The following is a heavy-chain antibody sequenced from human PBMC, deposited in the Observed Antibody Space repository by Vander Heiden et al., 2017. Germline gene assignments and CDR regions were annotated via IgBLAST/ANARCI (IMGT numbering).Heavy chain of an antibody. CDR3: ARDGRSGSPWYYYGMDV. CDR2: IKQDGSEK. D-gene: IGHD1-26*01. CDR1: GFTFSSCW. Sequence: EVQLVESGGGLVQPGGSLRLSCAASGFTFSSCWMSWVRQAPGKGLEWVANIKQDGSEKYYVDSVKGRFTISRDNAKNSLYLQMNSLRAEDTAVYYCARDGRSGSPWYYYGMDVWGQGTTVTVSS. J-gene: IGHJ6*02. V-gene: IGHV3-7*01.